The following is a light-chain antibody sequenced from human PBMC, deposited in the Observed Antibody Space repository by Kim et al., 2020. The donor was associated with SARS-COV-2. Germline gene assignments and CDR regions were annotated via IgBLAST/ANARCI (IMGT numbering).Light chain of an antibody. J-gene: IGKJ5*01. CDR3: QQYYSTPIT. CDR1: QGVLYSSNNKSY. CDR2: WAS. V-gene: IGKV4-1*01. Sequence: ATINCTSRQGVLYSSNNKSYLAWYQQKPGQPPKLLIYWASTRESGVPDRFSGSGSGTDFTLTISSLQAEDVAVYYCQQYYSTPITFGQGTRLEIK.